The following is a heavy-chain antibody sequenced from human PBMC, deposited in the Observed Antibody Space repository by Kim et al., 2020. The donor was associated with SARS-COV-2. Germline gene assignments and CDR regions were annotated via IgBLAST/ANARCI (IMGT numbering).Heavy chain of an antibody. D-gene: IGHD3-9*01. Sequence: SRVTISVDTSKNQFSLKLSSVTAADTAVYYCARGGYHILTGYYREYYFDYWGQGTLVTVSS. CDR3: ARGGYHILTGYYREYYFDY. J-gene: IGHJ4*02. V-gene: IGHV4-34*01.